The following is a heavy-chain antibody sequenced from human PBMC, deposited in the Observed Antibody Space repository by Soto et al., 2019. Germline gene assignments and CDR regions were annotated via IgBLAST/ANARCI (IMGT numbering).Heavy chain of an antibody. D-gene: IGHD5-12*01. J-gene: IGHJ6*03. Sequence: GGSLRLSCAASGFTFSSYGMHWVRQAPGKGLEWVAVIWYDGSNKYYADSVKGRFTISRDNSKNTLYLQMNSLRAEDTAVYYCARDQVVTISGPHSSGYYYYYYMDVWGKGTTVTVSS. CDR2: IWYDGSNK. CDR1: GFTFSSYG. V-gene: IGHV3-33*01. CDR3: ARDQVVTISGPHSSGYYYYYYMDV.